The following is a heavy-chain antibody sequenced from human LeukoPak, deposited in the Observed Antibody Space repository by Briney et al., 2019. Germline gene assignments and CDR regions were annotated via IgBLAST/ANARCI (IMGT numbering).Heavy chain of an antibody. Sequence: GSLRLSFAASGFTVSSYYMSWVRQAPGKGLEWVSVIYSGGSTYYADSVKGRFTISRDNSENTLYLQVNSLRAEDTAVYYCATAAEVYYYYGMDVWGQGTTVTVSS. J-gene: IGHJ6*02. CDR2: IYSGGST. D-gene: IGHD6-13*01. V-gene: IGHV3-53*01. CDR3: ATAAEVYYYYGMDV. CDR1: GFTVSSYY.